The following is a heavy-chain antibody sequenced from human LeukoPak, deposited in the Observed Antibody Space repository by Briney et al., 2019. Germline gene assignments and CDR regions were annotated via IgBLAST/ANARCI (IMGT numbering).Heavy chain of an antibody. CDR3: AKKLPTVSAYFDL. V-gene: IGHV3-23*01. CDR2: IGSGGYT. J-gene: IGHJ4*02. CDR1: GFILINYD. D-gene: IGHD2/OR15-2a*01. Sequence: PGGSLRLSCAASGFILINYDVTWVRQTPGKGLEYVSSIGSGGYTFSAGSVRGRFSIYRDDSHNTVYLQMNSLRAEDTAIYFCAKKLPTVSAYFDLWGQGALVTVSS.